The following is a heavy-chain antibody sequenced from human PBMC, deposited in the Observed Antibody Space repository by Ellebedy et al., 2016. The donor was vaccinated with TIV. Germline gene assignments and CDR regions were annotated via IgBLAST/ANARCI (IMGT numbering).Heavy chain of an antibody. V-gene: IGHV3-23*01. J-gene: IGHJ4*02. CDR3: AKAYGVQFDF. Sequence: GESLKISCAASGFTLRRYAMGWVRQAPGKGLEWVASTGDDTFYADSVKGRFTISRDNSKNTLFLQMILLRAEDTAVYYCAKAYGVQFDFWGQGTLITVSS. D-gene: IGHD4-17*01. CDR2: TGDDT. CDR1: GFTLRRYA.